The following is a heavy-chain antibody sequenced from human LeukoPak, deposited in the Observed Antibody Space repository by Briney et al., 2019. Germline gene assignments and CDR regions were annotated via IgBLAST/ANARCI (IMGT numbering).Heavy chain of an antibody. Sequence: SETLSLTCTVSGGPITNYYWSWIRQPPGKGLEWIGNIYYSGSTNFNPSLKSRVTILVDTSENQFSLKLSSVTAADTAVYYCARRIAVAGRTGWFFDYWGQGTLATVSS. V-gene: IGHV4-59*08. CDR1: GGPITNYY. D-gene: IGHD6-19*01. CDR3: ARRIAVAGRTGWFFDY. CDR2: IYYSGST. J-gene: IGHJ4*02.